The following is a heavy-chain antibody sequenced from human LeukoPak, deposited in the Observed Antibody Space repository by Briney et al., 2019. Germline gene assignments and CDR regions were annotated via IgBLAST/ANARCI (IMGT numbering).Heavy chain of an antibody. CDR1: GGSISSGGYY. V-gene: IGHV4-61*08. D-gene: IGHD3-10*01. CDR2: IYYSGST. J-gene: IGHJ6*03. CDR3: ARGVSELLWFGEYYYYMDV. Sequence: SETLSLTCTVSGGSISSGGYYWSWIRQPPGKGLEWIGYIYYSGSTNYNPSLKSRVTISVDTSKNQFSLKLSSVTAADTAVYYCARGVSELLWFGEYYYYMDVWGKGTTVTVSS.